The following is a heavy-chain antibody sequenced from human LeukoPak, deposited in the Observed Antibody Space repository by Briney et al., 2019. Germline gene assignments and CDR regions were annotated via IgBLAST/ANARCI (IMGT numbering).Heavy chain of an antibody. CDR2: IKQDGSEK. CDR1: GFIFSDYA. V-gene: IGHV3-7*01. D-gene: IGHD3-16*01. CDR3: AREGGTYSPAEFDY. J-gene: IGHJ4*02. Sequence: GGSLRLSCVGTGFIFSDYAMHWVRQAPGKGLEWVANIKQDGSEKYYVDSVKGRFTISRDNAKNSLYLQMNSLRAEDTAVYYCAREGGTYSPAEFDYWGQGTLVTVSS.